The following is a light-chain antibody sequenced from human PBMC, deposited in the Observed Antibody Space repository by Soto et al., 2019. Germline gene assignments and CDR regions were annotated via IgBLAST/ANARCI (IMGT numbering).Light chain of an antibody. V-gene: IGKV3-20*01. CDR3: QQYATSPLT. CDR1: QSLSSNS. J-gene: IGKJ4*01. CDR2: GAS. Sequence: EVVLTQSPGTLSLSPGEGATLSCRASQSLSSNSLAWYQQKPGQAPRLLINGASRRATGIPDRFSGSGSGSDFTLTISRLEPEDFAVYYCQQYATSPLTFGGGTKVDIK.